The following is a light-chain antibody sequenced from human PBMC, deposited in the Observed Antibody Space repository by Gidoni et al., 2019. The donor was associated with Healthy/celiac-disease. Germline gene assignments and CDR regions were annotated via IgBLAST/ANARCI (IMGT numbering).Light chain of an antibody. Sequence: EIGLTQSPATLSLSPGERATLSCRASQSVSSYLAWYQQKPGQAPRLLIYDASNRATGIPARFSGSGSGTDFTLTISSLEPEDFAVYCCQQRSNWPPLTFGGGTKVEIK. CDR2: DAS. CDR1: QSVSSY. V-gene: IGKV3-11*01. J-gene: IGKJ4*01. CDR3: QQRSNWPPLT.